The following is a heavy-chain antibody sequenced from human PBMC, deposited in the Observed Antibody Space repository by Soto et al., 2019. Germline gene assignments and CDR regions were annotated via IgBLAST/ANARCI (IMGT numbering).Heavy chain of an antibody. J-gene: IGHJ4*02. D-gene: IGHD4-17*01. V-gene: IGHV3-49*03. CDR2: TRSKVYGGTT. CDR3: SRDWYGDYGY. CDR1: GFTFSSYW. Sequence: PGGSLRLSCAASGFTFSSYWMSWFRQAPGKGLEWVGLTRSKVYGGTTEYAASVKGRFTISRDDAKSIAYLQMNSLKTEDTAVYYCSRDWYGDYGYWGQGTLVTVSS.